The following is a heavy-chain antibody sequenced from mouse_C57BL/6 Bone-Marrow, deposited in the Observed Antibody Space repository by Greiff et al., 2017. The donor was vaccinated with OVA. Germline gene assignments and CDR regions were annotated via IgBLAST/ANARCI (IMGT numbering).Heavy chain of an antibody. J-gene: IGHJ2*01. D-gene: IGHD3-2*02. CDR3: ARGGSSGYYLAD. V-gene: IGHV1-22*01. CDR1: GYTFTDYN. CDR2: INPNNGGT. Sequence: VQLQQSGPELVKPGASVKMSCKASGYTFTDYNMHWVKQSHGKSLEWIGYINPNNGGTSYNQKFKGKATLTVNKYSSTAYMELRSLTSEDSAVYYWARGGSSGYYLADWGKGTTLTVSS.